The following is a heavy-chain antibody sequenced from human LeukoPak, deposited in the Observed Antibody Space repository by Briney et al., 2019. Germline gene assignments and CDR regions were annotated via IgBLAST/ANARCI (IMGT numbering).Heavy chain of an antibody. Sequence: PGGSLRLSCAASGFTFSGSAMHWVRQASGKGLEWVGRIRSKANSYATAYAASVKGRFTISRDDSKNTAYLQMNSLKTEDTAVYYCTRTCFNIVVVPAAPGSYYYYGMDVWSNGTTVTVSS. CDR1: GFTFSGSA. V-gene: IGHV3-73*01. CDR2: IRSKANSYAT. CDR3: TRTCFNIVVVPAAPGSYYYYGMDV. D-gene: IGHD2-2*01. J-gene: IGHJ6*04.